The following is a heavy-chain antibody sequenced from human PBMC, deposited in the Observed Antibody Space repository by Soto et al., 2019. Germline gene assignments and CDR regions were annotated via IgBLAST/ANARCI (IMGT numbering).Heavy chain of an antibody. Sequence: PVGSLRLSCAASGFTFSDHYMDWVRQAPGKGLEWVGRTRNKANSYTTEYAASVKGRFTISRDDSKNSLYLQMNSLKTEDTAVYYCARASAGYYYYYGMDVWGQGNTVTVYS. CDR2: TRNKANSYTT. CDR3: ARASAGYYYYYGMDV. CDR1: GFTFSDHY. J-gene: IGHJ6*02. V-gene: IGHV3-72*01. D-gene: IGHD6-13*01.